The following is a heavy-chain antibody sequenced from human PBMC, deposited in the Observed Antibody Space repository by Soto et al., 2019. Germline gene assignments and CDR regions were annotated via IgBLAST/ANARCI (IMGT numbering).Heavy chain of an antibody. J-gene: IGHJ6*02. D-gene: IGHD3-9*01. CDR2: VTTYNGNT. Sequence: GSSVKVSCKAAGSTFISYSIIRVRQAPGQGLEWLGRVTTYNGNTNYAQKFQGRVTMTADTSTNTAYMDLRSLTFDDTAVYYCARDILTRFPWGSDTAQYSYYGMEVWGQGTTVTVSS. V-gene: IGHV1-18*01. CDR1: GSTFISYS. CDR3: ARDILTRFPWGSDTAQYSYYGMEV.